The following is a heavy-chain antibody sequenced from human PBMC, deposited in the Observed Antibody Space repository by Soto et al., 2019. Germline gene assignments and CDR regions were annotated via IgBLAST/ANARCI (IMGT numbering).Heavy chain of an antibody. J-gene: IGHJ6*03. V-gene: IGHV4-59*01. D-gene: IGHD3-9*01. Sequence: SETLSLTCTVSGGSISSYCWSWIRQPPGKGLEWIGYIYYSGSTNYNPSLKSRVTISVDTSKNQFSLKLSSVTAADTAVYYCASLKRDYDILTGYYTVYYMDVWGKGTTVTV. CDR2: IYYSGST. CDR1: GGSISSYC. CDR3: ASLKRDYDILTGYYTVYYMDV.